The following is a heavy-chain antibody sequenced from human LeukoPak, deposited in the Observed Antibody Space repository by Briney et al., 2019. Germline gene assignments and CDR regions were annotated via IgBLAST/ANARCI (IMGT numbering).Heavy chain of an antibody. J-gene: IGHJ3*01. Sequence: PGGSLRLSCAASGFTFSSYGMHWVRQAPGKGLEWVAVMSHDGSKKFHADSVKGRFTISRDNSKNTVFLQMNSLRPEDTAVYYCAMIVVVLSGGQAFDLWGQGTMVTVSS. D-gene: IGHD3-22*01. V-gene: IGHV3-30*03. CDR3: AMIVVVLSGGQAFDL. CDR1: GFTFSSYG. CDR2: MSHDGSKK.